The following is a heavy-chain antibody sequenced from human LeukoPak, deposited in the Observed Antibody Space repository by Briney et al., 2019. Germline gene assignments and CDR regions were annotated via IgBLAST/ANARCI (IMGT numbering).Heavy chain of an antibody. CDR2: INSDGSWT. CDR3: VSFYETY. Sequence: PGKGLVWVSHINSDGSWTSYADSVKGRFTISKDNAKNTVYLQMNSLRAEDTAVYYCVSFYETYWGRGTLVTVSS. D-gene: IGHD2/OR15-2a*01. J-gene: IGHJ4*02. V-gene: IGHV3-74*01.